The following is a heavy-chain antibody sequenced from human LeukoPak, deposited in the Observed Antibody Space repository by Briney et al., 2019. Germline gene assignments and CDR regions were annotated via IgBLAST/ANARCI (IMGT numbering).Heavy chain of an antibody. CDR3: ARGGQINDAFDI. J-gene: IGHJ3*02. Sequence: PSETLSLTCAVYGGSFSGYYWSWIRQPPGKGLEWIGYISHSGSTYYNPSLKSRVTISVDRSKNQFSLKLTSVTAADTAVYYCARGGQINDAFDIWGQGTMVTVSS. CDR1: GGSFSGYY. CDR2: ISHSGST. V-gene: IGHV4-34*01.